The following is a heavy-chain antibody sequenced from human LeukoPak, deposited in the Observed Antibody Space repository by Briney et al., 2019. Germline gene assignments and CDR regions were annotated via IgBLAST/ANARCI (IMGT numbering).Heavy chain of an antibody. CDR2: IYNSGTT. Sequence: TPSETLSLTCTVSGGSISPSDYYWGWIRQPPGKGLEWIGSIYNSGTTYYNPSLKSRLNISLDISKNQFSLKLTSVTAADTAVYYCGRDPAAVPAGFWGQGTLVTVSS. CDR3: GRDPAAVPAGF. J-gene: IGHJ4*02. V-gene: IGHV4-39*07. CDR1: GGSISPSDYY. D-gene: IGHD2-2*01.